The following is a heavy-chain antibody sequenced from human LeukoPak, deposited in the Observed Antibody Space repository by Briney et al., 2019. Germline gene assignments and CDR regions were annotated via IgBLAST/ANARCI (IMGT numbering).Heavy chain of an antibody. J-gene: IGHJ4*02. Sequence: ASVKVSCKASGYTFTRYYMHWVRQAPGQGLEWMGWINPNSGGTNYAQKFQGRVTMTRDTSISTAYMELSRLRSDDTAVYYCARDLGKRYYFDYWGQGTLVTVSS. CDR3: ARDLGKRYYFDY. V-gene: IGHV1-2*02. CDR2: INPNSGGT. CDR1: GYTFTRYY.